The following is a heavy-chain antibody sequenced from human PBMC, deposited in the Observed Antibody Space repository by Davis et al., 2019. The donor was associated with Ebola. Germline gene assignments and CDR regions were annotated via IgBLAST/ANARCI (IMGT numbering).Heavy chain of an antibody. CDR1: GGSFSGYY. D-gene: IGHD2-2*02. CDR2: INHSGST. J-gene: IGHJ6*02. V-gene: IGHV4-34*01. CDR3: ARGGYCSSTSCYTVFSYYYYGMDV. Sequence: SETLSLTCAVYGGSFSGYYWSWIRQPPGKGLEWIGEINHSGSTNYNPSLKSRVTISVDTSKNQFSLKLRSVTAADTAVYYCARGGYCSSTSCYTVFSYYYYGMDVWGQGTTVTVSS.